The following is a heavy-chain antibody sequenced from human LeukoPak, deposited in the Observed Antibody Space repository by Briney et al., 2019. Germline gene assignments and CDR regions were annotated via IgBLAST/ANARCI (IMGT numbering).Heavy chain of an antibody. CDR3: ARGHLPDILTGYLDY. Sequence: KASETLSLTCTVFGGSISSYYRSWIRQPPGKGLEWIGYIYYSGSTNYNPSLKSRVTISVDTSKNQFSLKLSSVTAADTAVYYCARGHLPDILTGYLDYWGQGTLVTVSS. J-gene: IGHJ4*02. CDR2: IYYSGST. CDR1: GGSISSYY. V-gene: IGHV4-59*01. D-gene: IGHD3-9*01.